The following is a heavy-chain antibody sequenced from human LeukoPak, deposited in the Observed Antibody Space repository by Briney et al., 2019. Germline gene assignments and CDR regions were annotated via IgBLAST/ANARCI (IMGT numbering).Heavy chain of an antibody. J-gene: IGHJ4*02. V-gene: IGHV3-21*01. CDR2: ITSSSRYI. CDR1: GFTFNSYS. Sequence: GGSLRLSCAASGFTFNSYSMNWIRQAPGKGLEWVSSITSSSRYIKYSDSVKGRFTISRDSARSSLYLQMNSLRAEDTAVYYCARDSLFYYFDYWGQGTLVTVSS. CDR3: ARDSLFYYFDY.